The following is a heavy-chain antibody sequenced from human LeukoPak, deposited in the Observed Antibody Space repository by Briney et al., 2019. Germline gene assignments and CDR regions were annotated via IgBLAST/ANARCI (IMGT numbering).Heavy chain of an antibody. V-gene: IGHV3-30-3*01. J-gene: IGHJ4*02. D-gene: IGHD3-10*01. CDR3: ARDRYGSGSYMPYYFDY. CDR2: ISYDGSNK. Sequence: GGSLRLSCAASGFTFSSYAMHWVRQAPGKGLEWVAVISYDGSNKYYADSVKGRFTISRDNSKNTLYLQMNSLRAEDTAVYYCARDRYGSGSYMPYYFDYWGQGTLVTVSS. CDR1: GFTFSSYA.